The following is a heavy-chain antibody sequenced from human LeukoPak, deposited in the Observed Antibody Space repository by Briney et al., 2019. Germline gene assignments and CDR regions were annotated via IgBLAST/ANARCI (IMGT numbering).Heavy chain of an antibody. D-gene: IGHD2-8*01. V-gene: IGHV3-33*01. J-gene: IGHJ4*02. CDR3: ARDCTNGVCYGTDFDY. CDR2: IWYDGSNK. CDR1: GFTFSSYG. Sequence: GGSLRLSCAASGFTFSSYGMHWVRQAPGKGLEWVAVIWYDGSNKYYADSVKGRFTISRDNSKNTLYLQMNSLRAGDTAVYYCARDCTNGVCYGTDFDYWGQGTLVTVSS.